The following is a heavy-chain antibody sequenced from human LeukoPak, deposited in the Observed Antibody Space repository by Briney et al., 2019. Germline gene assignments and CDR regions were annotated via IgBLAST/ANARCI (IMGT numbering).Heavy chain of an antibody. D-gene: IGHD3-3*01. CDR2: IYYSGST. J-gene: IGHJ4*02. Sequence: PSETLSLTCTVSGGSISSHYWSWIRQPPGKGLDWIGYIYYSGSTNYNPSLKSRVTISVDTSKNQFSLKLSSVTAADTAVYYCAREVEGFWSGYQDYWGQGTLVTVSS. CDR3: AREVEGFWSGYQDY. V-gene: IGHV4-59*11. CDR1: GGSISSHY.